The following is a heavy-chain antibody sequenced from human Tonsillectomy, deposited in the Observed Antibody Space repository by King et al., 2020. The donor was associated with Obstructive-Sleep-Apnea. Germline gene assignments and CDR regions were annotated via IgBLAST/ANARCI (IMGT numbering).Heavy chain of an antibody. CDR1: GFTFSSYS. CDR2: ISSSSSTI. V-gene: IGHV3-48*04. D-gene: IGHD3-22*01. J-gene: IGHJ3*02. Sequence: GQLVQSGGGLVQPGGSLRLSCAASGFTFSSYSMNWVRQAPGKGLEWVSYISSSSSTIYYADSVKGRFTISRDNAKNSLYLQMNSLRAEDTAVYYCARDSGRYYDSSGYYSKDAFDIWGQGTMVTVSS. CDR3: ARDSGRYYDSSGYYSKDAFDI.